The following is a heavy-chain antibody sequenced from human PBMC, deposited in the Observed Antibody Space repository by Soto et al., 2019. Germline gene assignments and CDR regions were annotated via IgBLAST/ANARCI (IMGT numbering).Heavy chain of an antibody. J-gene: IGHJ6*02. CDR1: GYTFTSYA. CDR2: INAGNGNT. CDR3: ARGQYDSSGYRRLYYYGMDV. Sequence: ASVKVSCKASGYTFTSYAMHWVRQAPGQRLEWMGWINAGNGNTKYSQKFQGRVTITRDTSASTAYMELSSLRSEDTAVYYCARGQYDSSGYRRLYYYGMDVWGQGTTVTVSS. D-gene: IGHD3-22*01. V-gene: IGHV1-3*01.